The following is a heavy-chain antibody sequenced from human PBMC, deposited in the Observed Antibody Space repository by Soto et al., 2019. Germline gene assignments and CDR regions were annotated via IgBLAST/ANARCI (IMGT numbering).Heavy chain of an antibody. D-gene: IGHD5-12*01. J-gene: IGHJ4*02. CDR1: GGSFSGYY. CDR3: ARGLTVATPFPFDY. Sequence: SETLSLTCAVYGGSFSGYYWSWIRQPPGKGLEWIGEINHSGSTNYNPSLKSRVTISVDTSKNQFSLKLSSVTAADTAVYYCARGLTVATPFPFDYWGQGTLVTVSS. CDR2: INHSGST. V-gene: IGHV4-34*01.